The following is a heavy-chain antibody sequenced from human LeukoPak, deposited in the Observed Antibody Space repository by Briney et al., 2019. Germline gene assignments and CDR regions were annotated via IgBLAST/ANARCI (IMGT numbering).Heavy chain of an antibody. V-gene: IGHV3-23*01. CDR2: ISGSGGST. CDR3: AKAGRRGYSGSWFDY. J-gene: IGHJ4*02. D-gene: IGHD6-13*01. CDR1: GFTFSSYA. Sequence: PGGSLRLSCAASGFTFSSYAMSWVRQAPGKGLEWVSAISGSGGSTYYADSVKGRFTISRDNSKNTLYLQMNSLRAEDTAVYYCAKAGRRGYSGSWFDYWGQGTLVTVSS.